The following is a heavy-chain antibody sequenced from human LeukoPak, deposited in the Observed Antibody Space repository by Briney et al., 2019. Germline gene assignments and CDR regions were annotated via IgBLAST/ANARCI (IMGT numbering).Heavy chain of an antibody. CDR3: ARDKYYYDSSGSTRLFDY. CDR1: GGSIISNSYY. Sequence: SETLSLTCTVSGGSIISNSYYWGWIRQPPGKGLEWIGSIYSSGTTYYNPSLKSRVTISLDTSKNQFSLKLSSVTAADTAVYYCARDKYYYDSSGSTRLFDYWGQGTLVTVSS. J-gene: IGHJ4*02. D-gene: IGHD3-22*01. CDR2: IYSSGTT. V-gene: IGHV4-39*07.